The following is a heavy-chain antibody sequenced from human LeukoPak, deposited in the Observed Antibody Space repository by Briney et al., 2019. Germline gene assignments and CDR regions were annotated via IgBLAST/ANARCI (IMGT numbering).Heavy chain of an antibody. CDR2: ITSSSTYV. D-gene: IGHD1-26*01. CDR1: GFSFSTYN. V-gene: IGHV3-21*01. CDR3: ARDRVVGATFAFDI. J-gene: IGHJ3*02. Sequence: PGGSLRLSCEASGFSFSTYNMNWVRQATGKRLEWISSITSSSTYVFYADSVRGRFTISRDNAKNSLYLQMNSLRAEDTAVYYCARDRVVGATFAFDIWGQGTMVTVSS.